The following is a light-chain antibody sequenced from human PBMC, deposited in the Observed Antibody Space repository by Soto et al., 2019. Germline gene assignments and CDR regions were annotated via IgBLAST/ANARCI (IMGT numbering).Light chain of an antibody. V-gene: IGKV3-15*01. Sequence: EIVMTKSHATLSVSPGARATLSGRGSQSVGSGLSWYQQTPDQAPRLLIYGASTRATGIPARFSGSGSGTEFTLTISSLQSEDYAVYYCQQYNNWPPYTFGQGTKVAI. CDR1: QSVGSG. CDR3: QQYNNWPPYT. J-gene: IGKJ2*01. CDR2: GAS.